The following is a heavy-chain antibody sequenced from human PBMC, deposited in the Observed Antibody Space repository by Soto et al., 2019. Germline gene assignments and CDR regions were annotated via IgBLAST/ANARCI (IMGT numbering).Heavy chain of an antibody. J-gene: IGHJ3*02. CDR1: GGSISSYY. D-gene: IGHD4-4*01. CDR2: IYYSGST. CDR3: ARNYSLVAFDI. V-gene: IGHV4-59*01. Sequence: PSETLSLTCTVSGGSISSYYWSWIRQPPGKGLEWIGYIYYSGSTNYNPSLKSRVTISVDTSKNQFSLKLSSVTAADTAVYYCARNYSLVAFDIWGQGTMVTVSS.